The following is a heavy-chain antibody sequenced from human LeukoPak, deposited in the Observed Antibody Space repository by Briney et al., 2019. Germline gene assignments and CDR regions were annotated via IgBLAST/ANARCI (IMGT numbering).Heavy chain of an antibody. Sequence: ASVKVSCKASGYTFTSYYMHWVRRAPGQGLEWMGVINPSGGSTSYAQKFQGRVTMTRDTSTSTVYMELSSLRSEDTAVYYCARDMLTRSSSSWDPYYFDYWGQGTLVTVSS. CDR1: GYTFTSYY. J-gene: IGHJ4*02. CDR2: INPSGGST. CDR3: ARDMLTRSSSSWDPYYFDY. V-gene: IGHV1-46*01. D-gene: IGHD6-13*01.